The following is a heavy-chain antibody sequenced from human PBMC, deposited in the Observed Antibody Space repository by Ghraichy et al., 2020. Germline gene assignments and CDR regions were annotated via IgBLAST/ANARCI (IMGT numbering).Heavy chain of an antibody. V-gene: IGHV3-23*01. CDR2: INVGGGTT. Sequence: LSLTCAASGFTLSSYAMSWVRQAPGRGLEWVSAINVGGGTTYYADSVRGPFTISRDTSKNTLYLQMDSLRVEDTAVYYCARSQYCSSSSCYKWAFDYWGQGTLVAVSS. D-gene: IGHD2-2*02. CDR1: GFTLSSYA. J-gene: IGHJ4*02. CDR3: ARSQYCSSSSCYKWAFDY.